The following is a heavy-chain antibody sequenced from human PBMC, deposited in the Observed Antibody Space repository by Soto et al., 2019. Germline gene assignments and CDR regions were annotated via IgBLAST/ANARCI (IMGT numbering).Heavy chain of an antibody. CDR3: ARGYYDYVWGSYRYTEFDY. Sequence: GGSLRLSCAASGFTFSSYWMSWVRQAPGKGLEWVANIKQDGSEKYYVDSVKGRFTISRDNAKNSLYLQMNSLRAEDTAVYYCARGYYDYVWGSYRYTEFDYWGQGTLVTVSS. J-gene: IGHJ4*02. CDR2: IKQDGSEK. D-gene: IGHD3-16*02. V-gene: IGHV3-7*04. CDR1: GFTFSSYW.